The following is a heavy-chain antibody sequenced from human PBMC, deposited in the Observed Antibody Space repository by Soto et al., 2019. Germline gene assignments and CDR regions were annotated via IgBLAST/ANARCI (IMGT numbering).Heavy chain of an antibody. J-gene: IGHJ4*02. Sequence: GGSLRLSCAASGFTFTNAWTNWVRQAPGKGLEWVGHIKTKNEGGATDYAAPVKGRFTISRDDSKNTVYLQLNSLKSEDTAVYYCTTDIMPWFKLDYWGQGTLVTVSS. D-gene: IGHD3-16*01. V-gene: IGHV3-15*07. CDR3: TTDIMPWFKLDY. CDR2: IKTKNEGGAT. CDR1: GFTFTNAW.